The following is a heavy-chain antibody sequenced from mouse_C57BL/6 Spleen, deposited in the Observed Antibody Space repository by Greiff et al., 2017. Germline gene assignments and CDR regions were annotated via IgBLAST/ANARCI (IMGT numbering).Heavy chain of an antibody. CDR1: GYTFTSYW. D-gene: IGHD1-1*02. Sequence: QVQLQQSGAELVMPGASVKLSCKASGYTFTSYWMHWVKQRPGQGLEWIGEIDPSDSYTNYNQKFKGKSTLTVDKSSSTAYMQLSSLTSEDSAVYYCARGGHLDYWGQGTTLTVSA. CDR3: ARGGHLDY. V-gene: IGHV1-69*01. CDR2: IDPSDSYT. J-gene: IGHJ2*01.